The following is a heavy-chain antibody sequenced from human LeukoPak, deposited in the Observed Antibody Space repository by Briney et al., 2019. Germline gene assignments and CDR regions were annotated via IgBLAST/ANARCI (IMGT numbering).Heavy chain of an antibody. CDR3: ARGDYGGNTYYFDN. V-gene: IGHV1-69*05. CDR1: GGTFISYA. D-gene: IGHD4-23*01. CDR2: IIPIFGTA. Sequence: VASVKVSCKASGGTFISYAISWVRQAPGQGLEWMGGIIPIFGTANYAQKFQGRVTITTDESTSTAYMELSSLRSEDTAVYYCARGDYGGNTYYFDNWGQGTLVTVSS. J-gene: IGHJ4*02.